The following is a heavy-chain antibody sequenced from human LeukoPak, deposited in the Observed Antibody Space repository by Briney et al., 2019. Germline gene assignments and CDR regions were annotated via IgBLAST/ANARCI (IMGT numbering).Heavy chain of an antibody. CDR3: AKAPVTTCRGAYCYPFDY. V-gene: IGHV3-23*01. CDR1: GFTFSSYA. D-gene: IGHD2-21*01. CDR2: ISGSGDNT. J-gene: IGHJ4*02. Sequence: GGSLRLSCAASGFTFSSYALSWVRQAPGKGLEWVSAISGSGDNTYYANSVKGRFTISRDNSKNTLFLQMNRLRPEDAAVYYCAKAPVTTCRGAYCYPFDYWGQGTLVTVSS.